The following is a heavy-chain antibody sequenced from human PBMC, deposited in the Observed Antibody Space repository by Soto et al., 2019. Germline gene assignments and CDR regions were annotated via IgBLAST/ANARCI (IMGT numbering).Heavy chain of an antibody. CDR1: GFTFSTYS. CDR3: ARPRHGEPGRFSYYYMDV. Sequence: ESGGGLVKPGGSLRLSCSASGFTFSTYSMSWVRQAPGKGLEWVSFLTRSSSYIYYADSVKGRFTISRDNAMNSLYLQMNSLRAEDTAVYYCARPRHGEPGRFSYYYMDVWGKGTTVTVSS. J-gene: IGHJ6*03. V-gene: IGHV3-21*01. CDR2: LTRSSSYI. D-gene: IGHD4-17*01.